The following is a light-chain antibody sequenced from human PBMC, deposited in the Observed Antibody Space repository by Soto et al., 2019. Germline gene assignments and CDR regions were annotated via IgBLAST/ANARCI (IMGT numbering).Light chain of an antibody. J-gene: IGKJ5*01. CDR2: AAS. Sequence: EIALTQSPGTLSLSPGERATLSCRSSKGVGNKYLARYQQSPGQAPSLLIYAASSRATGVPDRFSGSGSGTAFTLTISRLEPEDFAVYYCQKYTNVHGITFGQGTRLEIK. CDR3: QKYTNVHGIT. V-gene: IGKV3-20*01. CDR1: KGVGNKY.